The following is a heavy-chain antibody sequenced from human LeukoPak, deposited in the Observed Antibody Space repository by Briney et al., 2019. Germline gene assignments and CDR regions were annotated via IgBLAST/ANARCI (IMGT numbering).Heavy chain of an antibody. J-gene: IGHJ4*02. CDR1: GFTFSSHG. V-gene: IGHV3-33*01. D-gene: IGHD4-23*01. Sequence: GRSLRLSCAASGFTFSSHGMHWVRQAPGKGLEWVAVIWYDASDKYYADSVKGRFTVSRDNSKNTLYLQMNSLRAEDTAMYYCARNLRKYGSNSEYFDYWGQGTLVTVSS. CDR3: ARNLRKYGSNSEYFDY. CDR2: IWYDASDK.